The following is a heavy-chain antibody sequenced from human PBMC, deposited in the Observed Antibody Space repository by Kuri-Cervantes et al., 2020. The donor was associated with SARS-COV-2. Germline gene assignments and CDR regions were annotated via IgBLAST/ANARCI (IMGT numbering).Heavy chain of an antibody. V-gene: IGHV4-34*01. D-gene: IGHD1-26*01. CDR1: GGSFSGYY. Sequence: SETLSLTCAVYGGSFSGYYWSWIRQPPGKGLEWIGEINHSGSTNYNPSLKSRVTISVDTSKNQFSLKLSSVTAADTAVYYCARFLVGGAFDYWGQGTLVTVSS. CDR3: ARFLVGGAFDY. CDR2: INHSGST. J-gene: IGHJ4*02.